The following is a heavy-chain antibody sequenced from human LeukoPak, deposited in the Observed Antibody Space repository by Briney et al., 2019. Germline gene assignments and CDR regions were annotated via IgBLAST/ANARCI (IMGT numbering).Heavy chain of an antibody. Sequence: GGSLRLFCAASGLTVSSNYMSWVRQAPGKGLEWVSVIYTGGSTYYADSVKGRFTISRGNAKNSLYLQMHSLRPEDTAVYYCARETRVTPFDYWGQGILVTVSS. CDR3: ARETRVTPFDY. CDR2: IYTGGST. CDR1: GLTVSSNY. V-gene: IGHV3-66*01. J-gene: IGHJ4*02. D-gene: IGHD3-10*01.